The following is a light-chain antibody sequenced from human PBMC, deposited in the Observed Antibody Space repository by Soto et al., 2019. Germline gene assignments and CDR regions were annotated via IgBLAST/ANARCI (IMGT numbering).Light chain of an antibody. CDR1: QSLLHSDGKTS. V-gene: IGKV2D-29*01. J-gene: IGKJ1*01. CDR2: EVS. Sequence: DIVMTQTPLSLSVTPGQPASISCKSSQSLLHSDGKTSLYWYVQKSGQPPQLLIYEVSNRLSGVAHRFSGSGSGTDFTLKISRVEAEDVGVYYCMQSIQLPPTFGQGTKVDIK. CDR3: MQSIQLPPT.